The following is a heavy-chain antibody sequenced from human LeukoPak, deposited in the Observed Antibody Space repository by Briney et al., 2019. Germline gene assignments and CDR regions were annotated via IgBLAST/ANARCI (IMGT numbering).Heavy chain of an antibody. CDR2: ISGSGGST. CDR3: AKAPRSTGGAFDI. V-gene: IGHV3-23*01. J-gene: IGHJ3*02. Sequence: GGSLRLSCAASGFTFSSYAMRWVRQAPGKGLEWVSAISGSGGSTYYADSVKGRFTISRDNSKNTLYLQMNSLRAEDTAVYYCAKAPRSTGGAFDIWGQGTMVTVSS. D-gene: IGHD2-2*01. CDR1: GFTFSSYA.